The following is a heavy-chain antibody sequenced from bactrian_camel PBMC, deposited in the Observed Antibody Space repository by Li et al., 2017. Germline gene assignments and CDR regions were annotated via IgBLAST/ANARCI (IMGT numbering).Heavy chain of an antibody. CDR1: GITFSRHD. Sequence: VQLVESGGGLVQPGESLRLSCVASGITFSRHDMSWVRQAPGKEVEWVAGITSLPSHFRAASYADSVKGRFTISEDKAMKTVYLQMNMLKPEDTAVYYCAAAGHDVCVAIAQRRLIASLAGHWGQGTQVTVS. CDR3: AAAGHDVCVAIAQRRLIASLAGH. CDR2: ITSLPSHFRAA. V-gene: IGHV3S40*01. J-gene: IGHJ4*01. D-gene: IGHD1*01.